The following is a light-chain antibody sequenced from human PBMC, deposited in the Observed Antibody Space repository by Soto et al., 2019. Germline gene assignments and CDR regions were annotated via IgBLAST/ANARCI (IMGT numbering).Light chain of an antibody. Sequence: VLSQSPGTLSLSPGERGSLSCRACQSVSSSYLAWYQQKPGQAPRLLIYGASSRDTGIPDRFSGSGSGTDFTLTISRLEPEDFAVYYCQQYGSSPTTFGQGTKV. J-gene: IGKJ1*01. V-gene: IGKV3-20*01. CDR1: QSVSSSY. CDR2: GAS. CDR3: QQYGSSPTT.